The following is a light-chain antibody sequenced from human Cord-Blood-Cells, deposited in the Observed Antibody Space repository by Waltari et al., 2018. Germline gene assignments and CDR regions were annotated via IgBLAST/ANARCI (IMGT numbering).Light chain of an antibody. CDR3: QSADSSGTNWV. CDR1: ALPTQY. J-gene: IGLJ3*02. Sequence: SSELTQTPSVSVSPGQTARITCAGDALPTQYEHGYQQKAGQAPVLVIYKDSERHPGIPERFSCSSSGTTVTLTISGVQAEDEADYYCQSADSSGTNWVFGGGTKLTVL. CDR2: KDS. V-gene: IGLV3-25*02.